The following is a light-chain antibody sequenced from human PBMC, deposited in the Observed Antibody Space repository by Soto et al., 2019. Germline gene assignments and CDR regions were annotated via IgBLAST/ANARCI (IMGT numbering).Light chain of an antibody. V-gene: IGKV3D-15*01. CDR2: DAS. CDR3: QQYNNWPPWT. J-gene: IGKJ1*01. Sequence: IGITQSPATLSVSPGERATLSCRASQSIRTDLAWYQQKSGQGPRLLIYDASTRATGIPARFSGSGSGTEFTLTISSLQPEDFAVYYCQQYNNWPPWTFGQGTKVDI. CDR1: QSIRTD.